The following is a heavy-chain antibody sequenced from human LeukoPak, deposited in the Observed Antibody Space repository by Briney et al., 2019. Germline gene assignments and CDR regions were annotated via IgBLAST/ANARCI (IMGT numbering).Heavy chain of an antibody. CDR2: INQSGST. CDR3: ARGRVGYSY. Sequence: SGTLSLTCAVYGVSFSGYYWSWVRQPPGKGLEWIGEINQSGSTNYNPSLKSRVTISVDTSKNQFSLKASYVTAADTAVYYCARGRVGYSYWGQGTLVTVSS. J-gene: IGHJ4*02. CDR1: GVSFSGYY. V-gene: IGHV4-34*01. D-gene: IGHD5-18*01.